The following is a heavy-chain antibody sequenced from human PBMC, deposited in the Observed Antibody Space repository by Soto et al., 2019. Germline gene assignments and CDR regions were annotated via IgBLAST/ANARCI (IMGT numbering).Heavy chain of an antibody. CDR1: GFTFSSYW. V-gene: IGHV3-74*01. J-gene: IGHJ4*02. CDR2: INSDGSST. D-gene: IGHD6-6*01. Sequence: GGSLRLFCAASGFTFSSYWMHWVRQAPGKGLVWVSRINSDGSSTSYADSVKGRFTVSRDNAKNTLYLQMNSLRAEDTAVYYCARDRYTSIAARRVDYWGQGTLVTVSS. CDR3: ARDRYTSIAARRVDY.